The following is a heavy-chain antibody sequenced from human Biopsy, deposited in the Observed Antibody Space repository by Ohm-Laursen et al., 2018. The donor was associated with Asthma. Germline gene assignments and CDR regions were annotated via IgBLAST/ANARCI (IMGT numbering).Heavy chain of an antibody. J-gene: IGHJ4*02. CDR3: ARDQGDSKFDY. V-gene: IGHV4-59*01. CDR1: GGSINSDY. Sequence: PSETLSLTCTFSGGSINSDYWSWIRQPPGKGLEWIGLSSYSGFRKYNPSLKSRVTISVDTSKNQLSLNLTPVIAADTAVYYCARDQGDSKFDYWGQGILVTVSS. CDR2: SSYSGFR. D-gene: IGHD3-16*01.